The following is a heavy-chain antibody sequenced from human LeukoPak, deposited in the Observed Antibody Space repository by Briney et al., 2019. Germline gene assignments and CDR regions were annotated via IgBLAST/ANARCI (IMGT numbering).Heavy chain of an antibody. CDR1: GFTFSSYG. J-gene: IGHJ4*02. CDR2: ISYDGSNK. D-gene: IGHD3-22*01. CDR3: AKEDSSGYYLGSDY. V-gene: IGHV3-30*18. Sequence: GGSLRLSCAASGFTFSSYGMHWVRQAPGKGLEWVAVISYDGSNKYYADSVKGRFTISRDNSKNTLYLQMNSLRAEDTAVYYCAKEDSSGYYLGSDYWGQGTLVTVSS.